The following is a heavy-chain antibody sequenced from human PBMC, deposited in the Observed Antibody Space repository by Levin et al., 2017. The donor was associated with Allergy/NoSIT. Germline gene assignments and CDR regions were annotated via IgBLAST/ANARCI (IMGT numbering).Heavy chain of an antibody. CDR3: ARVDSDSKHISN. Sequence: SQTLSLTCTVSGGSISSYYWSWIRQPAGKGLEWIGRIYTSGSTNYNPSLKSRVTMSVDTSKNQFSLKLSSVTAADTAVYYCARVDSDSKHISNWGQGTLVTVSS. J-gene: IGHJ4*02. CDR2: IYTSGST. V-gene: IGHV4-4*07. CDR1: GGSISSYY. D-gene: IGHD2-21*01.